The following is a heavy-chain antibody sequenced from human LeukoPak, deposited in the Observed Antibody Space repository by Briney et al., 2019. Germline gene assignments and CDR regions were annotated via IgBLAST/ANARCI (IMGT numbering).Heavy chain of an antibody. J-gene: IGHJ6*03. Sequence: GGSLRLSCAASGFTFDDYAMHWVRQAPGKGLEWVSLISWDGGSTYYADSVKGRFTISRDNSKNSLYLQMNSLRAEDTALYYCAKEARPSSSSSDYYSYMDVWGKGTTVTASS. CDR2: ISWDGGST. V-gene: IGHV3-43D*03. D-gene: IGHD6-13*01. CDR1: GFTFDDYA. CDR3: AKEARPSSSSSDYYSYMDV.